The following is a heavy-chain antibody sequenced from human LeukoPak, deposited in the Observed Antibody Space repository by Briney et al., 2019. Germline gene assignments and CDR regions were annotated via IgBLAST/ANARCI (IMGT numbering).Heavy chain of an antibody. CDR3: ARGPGYCSSTGCYWGWFDP. D-gene: IGHD2-2*01. CDR1: GYTFTSYD. Sequence: ASVKVSCKASGYTFTSYDINWVRQATGQGLEWMGWMNPNSGNTGYAQKFQGRVTITRNTSISTAYMELSSLRSEDTAVYYCARGPGYCSSTGCYWGWFDPWGQGTLVTVSS. J-gene: IGHJ5*02. CDR2: MNPNSGNT. V-gene: IGHV1-8*03.